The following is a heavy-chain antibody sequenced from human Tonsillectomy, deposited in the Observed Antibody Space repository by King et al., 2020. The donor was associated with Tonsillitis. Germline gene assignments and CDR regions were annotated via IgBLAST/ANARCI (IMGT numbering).Heavy chain of an antibody. D-gene: IGHD4-17*01. J-gene: IGHJ3*02. Sequence: HEQLVQSGAEVKKPGASVRVSCKASGYTFIGYYIHWVRQAPGQGLEWMGWINPDSGGTNCAQKFQGRVTMTRDTSINTAYMELSRLRSDDTAMFYCATSFGDLDAFDIWGQGTMVTVSS. CDR3: ATSFGDLDAFDI. V-gene: IGHV1-2*02. CDR2: INPDSGGT. CDR1: GYTFIGYY.